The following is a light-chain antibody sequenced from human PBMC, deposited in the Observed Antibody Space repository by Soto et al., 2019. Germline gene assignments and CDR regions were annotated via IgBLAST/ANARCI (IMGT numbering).Light chain of an antibody. CDR2: GAS. V-gene: IGKV3-20*01. Sequence: EIVLTQSPGTLSLSPGERATLSCISSQSVSSSYLAWYQQRPGQAPRLLIYGASSRATGIPDRFSGSGSGTDFTLTISRLEPEDFAVYYCQQYSSSPVTFGQGTRLEIK. CDR1: QSVSSSY. CDR3: QQYSSSPVT. J-gene: IGKJ5*01.